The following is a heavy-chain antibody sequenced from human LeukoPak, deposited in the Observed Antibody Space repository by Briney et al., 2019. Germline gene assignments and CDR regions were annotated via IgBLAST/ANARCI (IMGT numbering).Heavy chain of an antibody. CDR2: IYTSGST. CDR1: GGSISSYY. Sequence: PSETLSLTCTVSGGSISSYYWSWIRQPAGKGLEWIGRIYTSGSTNYNPSLKSRVTMSVDTSKNQFSLKLSSVTAADTAVYYCARTGIAARRYYYYYMDVWGKGTTVTVSS. CDR3: ARTGIAARRYYYYYMDV. J-gene: IGHJ6*03. V-gene: IGHV4-4*07. D-gene: IGHD6-6*01.